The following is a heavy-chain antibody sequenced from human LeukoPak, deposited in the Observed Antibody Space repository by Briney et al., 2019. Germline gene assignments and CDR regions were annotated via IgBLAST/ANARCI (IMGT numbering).Heavy chain of an antibody. CDR2: ISGSGGST. J-gene: IGHJ4*02. Sequence: GGSLRLSCAASGFTFSSYAMSWVRQAPGKGLEWVSAISGSGGSTYYADSVKGRFTISRDNSKNTLYLQMNSLRAEDTAVYYCARDTSMVRGVIPNDYWGQGTLVTVSS. CDR1: GFTFSSYA. V-gene: IGHV3-23*01. D-gene: IGHD3-10*01. CDR3: ARDTSMVRGVIPNDY.